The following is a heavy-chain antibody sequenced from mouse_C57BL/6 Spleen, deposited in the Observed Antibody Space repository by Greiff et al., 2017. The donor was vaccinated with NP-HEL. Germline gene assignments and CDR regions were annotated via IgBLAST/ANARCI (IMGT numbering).Heavy chain of an antibody. CDR3: ARIKKIVATYFDY. J-gene: IGHJ2*01. CDR1: GYTFTSYW. D-gene: IGHD1-1*01. Sequence: VQLQQSGAELVKAGASVKMSCKASGYTFTSYWMHWVKQRLGQGLEWFAETNPTNGRTYYNEKFKSKATLTVYKSSSPAYMLLSGPTFEDSAVYYCARIKKIVATYFDYWGQGTTLTVSS. V-gene: IGHV1S81*02. CDR2: TNPTNGRT.